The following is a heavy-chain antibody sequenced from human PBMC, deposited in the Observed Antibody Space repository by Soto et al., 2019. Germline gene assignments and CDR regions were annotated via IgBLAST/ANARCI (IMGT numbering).Heavy chain of an antibody. CDR2: ISHSRHT. Sequence: PSETLSLTCAFYGGSFSDFYWSWVRQPPGKGLEWVGEISHSRHTNYNPSLGSRVTIVVDTSKNQFSLHLTSVTAADTAVYYCARGQLVWYGDLTPYYRDLDVWGQGTTVTVS. CDR3: ARGQLVWYGDLTPYYRDLDV. D-gene: IGHD3-10*01. CDR1: GGSFSDFY. V-gene: IGHV4-34*01. J-gene: IGHJ6*02.